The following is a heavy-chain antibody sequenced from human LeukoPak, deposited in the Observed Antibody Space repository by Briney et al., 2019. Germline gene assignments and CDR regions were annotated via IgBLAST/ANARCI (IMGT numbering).Heavy chain of an antibody. Sequence: TSSETLSLTCAVYGGSFSGYYWSWIRQPPGKGLEWIGEINHSGSTNYNPSLKSRVTISVDTSKNQFSLKLSSVTAADTAVYYCAKDSGYYDSSGYYWGYFDYWGQGTLVTVSS. D-gene: IGHD3-22*01. CDR1: GGSFSGYY. CDR2: INHSGST. CDR3: AKDSGYYDSSGYYWGYFDY. J-gene: IGHJ4*02. V-gene: IGHV4-34*01.